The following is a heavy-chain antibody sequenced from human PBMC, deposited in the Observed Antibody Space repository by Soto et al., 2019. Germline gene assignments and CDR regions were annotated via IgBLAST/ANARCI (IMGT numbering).Heavy chain of an antibody. J-gene: IGHJ5*02. CDR1: GLSFSDSY. CDR2: ISPRSTFR. Sequence: GSLRLSCATSGLSFSDSYMSWIRQAPGKGLEWISYISPRSTFRDYAESVKGRFTISRDSVKNSLYLQMNNLTAGDTGVYYCARGGGGGLFDPWGQGSLVTVSS. CDR3: ARGGGGGLFDP. D-gene: IGHD2-21*01. V-gene: IGHV3-11*06.